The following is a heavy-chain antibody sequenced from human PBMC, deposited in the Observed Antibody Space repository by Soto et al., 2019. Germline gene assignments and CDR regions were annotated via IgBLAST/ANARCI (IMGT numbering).Heavy chain of an antibody. CDR2: LVVGSGGT. D-gene: IGHD4-17*01. Sequence: QMQLVQSGPEVKKPGTSVKVSCKTSGFTFTTSSVQWVRQTRGRRLEWIGWLVVGSGGTKYAQIFQESVTITSDVATGTTYMELSSLRSEDTAVYYCATSSGAYYGVIDFWGLGTLVTVSS. V-gene: IGHV1-58*01. CDR3: ATSSGAYYGVIDF. CDR1: GFTFTTSS. J-gene: IGHJ4*02.